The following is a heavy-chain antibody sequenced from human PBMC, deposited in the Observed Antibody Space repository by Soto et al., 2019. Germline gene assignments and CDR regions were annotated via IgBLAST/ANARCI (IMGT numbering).Heavy chain of an antibody. CDR2: IYYSGST. CDR3: ARDLGSSGWYDFDY. Sequence: SETLSLTCTVSGGNISSYYWSWIRQPPGKGLEWIGYIYYSGSTNYNPSLKSRVTISVDTSKNQFSLKLSSVTAADTAVYYCARDLGSSGWYDFDYWGQGTLVTVSS. J-gene: IGHJ4*02. V-gene: IGHV4-59*01. CDR1: GGNISSYY. D-gene: IGHD6-19*01.